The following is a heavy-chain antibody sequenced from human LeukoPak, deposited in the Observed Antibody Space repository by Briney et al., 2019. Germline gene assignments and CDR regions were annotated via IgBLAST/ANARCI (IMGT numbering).Heavy chain of an antibody. CDR3: ARLDKFTMYRGVIVSAFDI. Sequence: GESLQISCKGSGYNFTTYWIGWVRQMPGKGLEWMGIIYPGDSDTRYSPSFQGQVTISADKSISTAYLQWSSLKASDTAMFYCARLDKFTMYRGVIVSAFDIWGQGTMVTVSS. V-gene: IGHV5-51*01. CDR1: GYNFTTYW. D-gene: IGHD3-10*01. CDR2: IYPGDSDT. J-gene: IGHJ3*02.